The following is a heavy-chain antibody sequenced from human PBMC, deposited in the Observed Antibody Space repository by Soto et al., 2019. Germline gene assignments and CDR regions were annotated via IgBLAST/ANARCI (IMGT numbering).Heavy chain of an antibody. J-gene: IGHJ4*02. Sequence: GGAPRLSCAASGFTFSVYAMSWVRPTPGKGLEWVSTISGSGGSTYYADSVKGRFTISRDNSKNTLYLQMNSLRAEDTAVYYCAKPLTTGYYFPFDYWGQGTLVTVSS. CDR2: ISGSGGST. CDR1: GFTFSVYA. D-gene: IGHD3-9*01. V-gene: IGHV3-23*01. CDR3: AKPLTTGYYFPFDY.